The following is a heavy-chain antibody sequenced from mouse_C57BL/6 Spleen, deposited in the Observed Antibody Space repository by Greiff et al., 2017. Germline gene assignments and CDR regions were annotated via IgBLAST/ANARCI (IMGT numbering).Heavy chain of an antibody. D-gene: IGHD1-1*01. V-gene: IGHV1-54*01. CDR1: GYAFTNYL. J-gene: IGHJ4*01. CDR3: ARLGYGSEKPPGPYAMDY. Sequence: QVQLQQSGAELVRPGTSVQVSCKASGYAFTNYLIEWVKQRPGQGLEWIGVINPGSGGTNYTEKFKGKATLTADKSSSPAYMQLSRLTSEDSAVYFCARLGYGSEKPPGPYAMDYWGQGTSVTVSS. CDR2: INPGSGGT.